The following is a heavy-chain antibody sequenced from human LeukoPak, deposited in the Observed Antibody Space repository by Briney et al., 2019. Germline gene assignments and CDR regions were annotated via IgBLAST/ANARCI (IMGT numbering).Heavy chain of an antibody. D-gene: IGHD6-19*01. Sequence: PGGSLRLSCAASGFTLSSYAMSWVRQAPGKGLEWVSGISGSGGNTYNTDSVRGRFTVSRDNSKNTVYLQMNSLRAEDTAVYYCARLAWLDRNFDYWGQGTLVTVSS. CDR3: ARLAWLDRNFDY. J-gene: IGHJ4*02. CDR1: GFTLSSYA. V-gene: IGHV3-23*01. CDR2: ISGSGGNT.